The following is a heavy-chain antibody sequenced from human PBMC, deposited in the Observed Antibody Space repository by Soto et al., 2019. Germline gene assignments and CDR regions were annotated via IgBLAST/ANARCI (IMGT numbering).Heavy chain of an antibody. D-gene: IGHD3-10*01. J-gene: IGHJ4*02. CDR2: INSGASTT. CDR3: ARGPTGWFGYDY. CDR1: GFTLSSSW. Sequence: DVQLVESGGGLVQPGGSLRLSCAASGFTLSSSWMHWVRQAPGKGLVWVSRINSGASTTNYADSVKGRFTISRDNAKNTLYLHMDSLTADDTAVYYCARGPTGWFGYDYWGQGTLVTVSS. V-gene: IGHV3-74*01.